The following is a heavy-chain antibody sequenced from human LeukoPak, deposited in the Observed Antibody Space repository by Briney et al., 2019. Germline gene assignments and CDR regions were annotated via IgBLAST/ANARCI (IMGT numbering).Heavy chain of an antibody. D-gene: IGHD3-10*01. CDR3: AREVGPSYFDY. CDR2: IYYNGHT. CDR1: GGSIGTYY. J-gene: IGHJ4*02. Sequence: PSETLSLTCTVSGGSIGTYYWSWIRQPPGKGLEWIGYIYYNGHTDYNPSLRSRVTISVHTSKNQLSLKLNSVTAADTAVYYCAREVGPSYFDYWGQGTLVTVSS. V-gene: IGHV4-59*12.